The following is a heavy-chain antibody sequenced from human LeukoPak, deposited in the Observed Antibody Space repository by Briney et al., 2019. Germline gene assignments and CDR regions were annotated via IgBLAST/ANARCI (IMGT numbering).Heavy chain of an antibody. D-gene: IGHD2-2*02. J-gene: IGHJ5*02. V-gene: IGHV3-21*01. CDR3: ARDGRYCSSTSCYRETWFDP. CDR1: GFTFGSYS. CDR2: INNVGSYI. Sequence: GGSLGLSCAASGFTFGSYSMNWVRQAPGKGLEWVSSINNVGSYIYYAESVKGRFTISRDNAKNSLYLQMNSLRAEDTAVYYCARDGRYCSSTSCYRETWFDPWGQGTLVTVSS.